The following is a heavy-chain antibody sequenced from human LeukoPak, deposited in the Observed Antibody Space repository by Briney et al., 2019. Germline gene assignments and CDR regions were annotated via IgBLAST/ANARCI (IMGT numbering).Heavy chain of an antibody. CDR2: INPSGRST. J-gene: IGHJ4*02. CDR3: ATTPTYHYDSSGYTIAQ. D-gene: IGHD3-22*01. CDR1: GYTFTSYD. V-gene: IGHV1-46*01. Sequence: ASVKVSCKASGYTFTSYDINWVRQATGQGLEWMGIINPSGRSTTYAQKFQGRVTMTRAMSTSTVYMELSSLRSEDTAVHSCATTPTYHYDSSGYTIAQWGQGTLVTVSS.